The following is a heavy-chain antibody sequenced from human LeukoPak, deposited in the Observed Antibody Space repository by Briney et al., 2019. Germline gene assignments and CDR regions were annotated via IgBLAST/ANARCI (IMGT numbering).Heavy chain of an antibody. CDR2: ISGSGGST. D-gene: IGHD6-19*01. CDR1: GFTFSSYA. CDR3: AKVLQYSSGWLNYYYYGMDV. V-gene: IGHV3-23*01. Sequence: GGSLRLSCAASGFTFSSYAMSWVRQAPGKGLEWVSAISGSGGSTYYADSVKGRFTISRDNSKNTLYLQMNSLRAEDTAVYYGAKVLQYSSGWLNYYYYGMDVWGQGTTVTVSS. J-gene: IGHJ6*02.